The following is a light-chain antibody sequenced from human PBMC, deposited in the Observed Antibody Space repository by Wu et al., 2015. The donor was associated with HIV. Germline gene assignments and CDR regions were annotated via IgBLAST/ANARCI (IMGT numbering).Light chain of an antibody. CDR2: AAS. CDR1: QGVRND. J-gene: IGKJ2*03. CDR3: LQDDNYPYS. Sequence: AIQMTQSPSSLSASVGDRVTITCRASQGVRNDLGWYQQKPGKAPKLLIYAASILQSGVPSRFSGSGSGTDFTLTINSLQPEDFATYYCLQDDNYPYSFGQGTKLEI. V-gene: IGKV1-6*01.